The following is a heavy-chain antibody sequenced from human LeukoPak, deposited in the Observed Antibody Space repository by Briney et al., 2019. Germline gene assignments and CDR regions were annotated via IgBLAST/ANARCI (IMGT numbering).Heavy chain of an antibody. CDR1: GGSIGTNTYY. D-gene: IGHD3-10*01. J-gene: IGHJ4*02. V-gene: IGHV4-39*01. CDR3: ARHGDYYGSGSRY. CDR2: IYYSGRT. Sequence: SETLSLTCTVSGGSIGTNTYYWGWIRQPPGKGLEWIGSIYYSGRTYYNPSLKSRVTISVDTSKNQFSLKLSSVTAADTAVYYCARHGDYYGSGSRYWGQGTLVTVSS.